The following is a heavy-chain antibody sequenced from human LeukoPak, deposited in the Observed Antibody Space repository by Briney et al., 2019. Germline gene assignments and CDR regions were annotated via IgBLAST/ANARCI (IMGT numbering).Heavy chain of an antibody. V-gene: IGHV4-59*08. CDR1: GGSISSLY. J-gene: IGHJ4*02. CDR3: ARLPRAYTYFDY. CDR2: IYYSGFT. D-gene: IGHD3-16*01. Sequence: TSETLSLTCTISGGSISSLYWSWIRQPPGKGLEWIGHIYYSGFTDYNPSLKSRVTISVDTSKNQFSLKLRSVTAADAAMYYCARLPRAYTYFDYWGQGTLVTVSS.